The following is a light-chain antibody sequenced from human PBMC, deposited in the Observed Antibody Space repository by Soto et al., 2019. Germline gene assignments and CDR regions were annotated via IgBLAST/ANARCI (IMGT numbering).Light chain of an antibody. J-gene: IGKJ1*01. CDR2: DAS. CDR1: QSVSTN. Sequence: IVMTQSPSTRPVSPGERATLSCGARQSVSTNVAWYQQKPGQAPSLLIYDASNRATDIPARFSGSGSGTDFTLTISSLAPDDFEVYYCQHRSNSPQTFGQGTKVDIK. V-gene: IGKV3-11*01. CDR3: QHRSNSPQT.